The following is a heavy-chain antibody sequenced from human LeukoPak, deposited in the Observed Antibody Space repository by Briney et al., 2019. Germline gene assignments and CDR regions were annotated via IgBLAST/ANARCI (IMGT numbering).Heavy chain of an antibody. CDR2: IYYSGST. J-gene: IGHJ6*02. D-gene: IGHD1-1*01. Sequence: SQTLSLTCTVSGGSISSGDYYWPWIRQPPGTGLEWIGYIYYSGSTYYNPSLKSRVTTSVDTSKNQFSLKLSSVTAADTAVYYRARDQNGNYYYYGMDVWGRGTTVTVSS. CDR3: ARDQNGNYYYYGMDV. V-gene: IGHV4-30-4*01. CDR1: GGSISSGDYY.